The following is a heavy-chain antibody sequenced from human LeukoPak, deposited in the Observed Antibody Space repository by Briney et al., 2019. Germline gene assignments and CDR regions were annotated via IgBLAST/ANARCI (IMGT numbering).Heavy chain of an antibody. CDR3: ARHGGRFHYYYAMDV. D-gene: IGHD3-16*01. J-gene: IGHJ6*02. CDR2: IYYSGST. CDR1: GGSTSRSPYY. V-gene: IGHV4-39*01. Sequence: ETLSLTCTVSGGSTSRSPYYWGWIRQPPGKGLEWIGSIYYSGSTSYNPSLKSRVTMSVDTPKNQFSLKLSSATAADTAVYYCARHGGRFHYYYAMDVWGPGTTVAVSS.